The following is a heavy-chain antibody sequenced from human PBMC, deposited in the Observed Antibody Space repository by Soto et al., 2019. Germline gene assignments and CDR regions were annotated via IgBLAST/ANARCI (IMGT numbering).Heavy chain of an antibody. CDR3: AKDRGIVVVVAATPFDY. J-gene: IGHJ4*02. Sequence: QVQLVESGGGVVQPGRSLRLSCAASGFTFSSYGMHWVRQAPGKGLEWVAVISYDGSNKYYADSVKGRFTISRDNSKNMLYLQMNSLRAEDTAVYYCAKDRGIVVVVAATPFDYWGQGTLVTVSS. V-gene: IGHV3-30*18. CDR2: ISYDGSNK. CDR1: GFTFSSYG. D-gene: IGHD2-15*01.